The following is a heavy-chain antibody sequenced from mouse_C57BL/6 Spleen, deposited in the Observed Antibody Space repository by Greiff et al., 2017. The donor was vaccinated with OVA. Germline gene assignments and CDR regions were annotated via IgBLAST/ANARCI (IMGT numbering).Heavy chain of an antibody. Sequence: QVQLQQSGPELVKPGASVKISCKASGYAFSSSWMNWVKQRPGKGLEWIGRIYPGDGDTNYNGKFKGKATLTADKSSSTAYMQLSSLTSEDSAVYFCARSEGYYGSFDYWGQGTTLTVSS. J-gene: IGHJ2*01. V-gene: IGHV1-82*01. CDR3: ARSEGYYGSFDY. CDR2: IYPGDGDT. CDR1: GYAFSSSW. D-gene: IGHD1-1*01.